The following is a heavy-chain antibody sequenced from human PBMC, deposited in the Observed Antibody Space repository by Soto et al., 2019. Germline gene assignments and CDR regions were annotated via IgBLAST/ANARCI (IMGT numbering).Heavy chain of an antibody. CDR3: ARAGISAANLYYYYMDV. CDR1: GGSISSYY. D-gene: IGHD2-2*01. CDR2: IYYSGST. V-gene: IGHV4-59*06. J-gene: IGHJ6*03. Sequence: SETLSLTCTVSGGSISSYYWSWIRQHPGKGLEWIGYIYYSGSTYYNPSLKSRVTISVDTSKNQFSLKLSSVTAADTAVYYCARAGISAANLYYYYMDVWGKGTTVTVSS.